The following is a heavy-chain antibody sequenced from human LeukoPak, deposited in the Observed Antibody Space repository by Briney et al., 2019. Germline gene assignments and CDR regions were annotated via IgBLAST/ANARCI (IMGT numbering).Heavy chain of an antibody. CDR2: ISAYNGNT. CDR3: ARDLGYCSGGSCASDASDI. CDR1: GYTFTSYG. J-gene: IGHJ3*02. V-gene: IGHV1-18*01. Sequence: EASVKVSCKASGYTFTSYGISWVRQAPGQGLEWMGWISAYNGNTNYAQKLQGRVTMTTDTSTSTAYMELRSLSSDDTAVYYCARDLGYCSGGSCASDASDIWGQGTMVTVSS. D-gene: IGHD2-15*01.